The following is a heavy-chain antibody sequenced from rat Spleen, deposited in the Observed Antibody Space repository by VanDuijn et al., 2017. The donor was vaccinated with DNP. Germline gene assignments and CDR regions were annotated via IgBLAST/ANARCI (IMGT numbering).Heavy chain of an antibody. J-gene: IGHJ2*01. CDR1: GFTFNSYW. CDR3: AKPDY. V-gene: IGHV5-31*01. CDR2: ITRSGGSP. Sequence: EVQLVESGGDLVQPGRSLKLSCVASGFTFNSYWMAWIRQVPGKGLEWVASITRSGGSPFYPDSVKGRFTISRDNAKNTLYLQMSSLRSEDTATYYCAKPDYWGQGVMVTVSS.